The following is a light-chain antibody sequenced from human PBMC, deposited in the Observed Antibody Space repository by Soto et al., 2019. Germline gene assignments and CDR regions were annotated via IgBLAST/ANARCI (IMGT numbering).Light chain of an antibody. V-gene: IGKV3-11*01. CDR2: GAS. CDR3: QQRSNWPPYT. Sequence: EIVLTQSPATLSLSPGERATLSCKASQSVSSYLAWYQQKPGQAPRLLIYGASNRATGIPARFSGSGSGTDFTLTISSLEPEDFAVDYFQQRSNWPPYTFGQGTKLELK. J-gene: IGKJ2*01. CDR1: QSVSSY.